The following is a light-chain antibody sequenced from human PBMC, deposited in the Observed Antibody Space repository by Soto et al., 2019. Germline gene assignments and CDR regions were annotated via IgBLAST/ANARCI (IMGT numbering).Light chain of an antibody. CDR2: AAS. J-gene: IGKJ4*01. CDR3: QQYNNWPPL. CDR1: QSVTTN. V-gene: IGKV3-15*01. Sequence: EIVMTQSPATLSVSPGQRATLSCSASQSVTTNFAWYQQKPGQAPRLLIYAASTRATGIPARFSGSGSGTEFTLTISSLQSEDFAVYYCQQYNNWPPLFGGGTKVDIK.